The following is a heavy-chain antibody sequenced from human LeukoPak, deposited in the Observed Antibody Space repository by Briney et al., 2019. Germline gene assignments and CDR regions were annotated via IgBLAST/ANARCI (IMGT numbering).Heavy chain of an antibody. Sequence: ASVKVSCKASGYAFTSYDINWVRQATGQGLEWMGWMNPNSGNTRYAQKFQGRVTMTRNTSISTAYMELSSLRSEDTAVYYCARKRRVSDNWFDPWGQGTLVTVSS. D-gene: IGHD6-13*01. CDR1: GYAFTSYD. CDR3: ARKRRVSDNWFDP. CDR2: MNPNSGNT. J-gene: IGHJ5*02. V-gene: IGHV1-8*01.